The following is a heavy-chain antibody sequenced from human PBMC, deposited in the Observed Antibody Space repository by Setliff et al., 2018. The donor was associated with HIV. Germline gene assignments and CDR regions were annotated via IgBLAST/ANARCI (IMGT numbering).Heavy chain of an antibody. CDR2: ILDGRVT. CDR1: GGSVTSGHYY. J-gene: IGHJ4*02. D-gene: IGHD3-22*01. V-gene: IGHV4-39*07. Sequence: PSETLSLTCTVSGGSVTSGHYYWGWIRQAPGKGLEWIGNILDGRVTFFNPSLRGRVTISVDASKNQVSLKLRSVTAADTAVYYCARVGLSSGYLGGPFGYWGQGTLVTVSS. CDR3: ARVGLSSGYLGGPFGY.